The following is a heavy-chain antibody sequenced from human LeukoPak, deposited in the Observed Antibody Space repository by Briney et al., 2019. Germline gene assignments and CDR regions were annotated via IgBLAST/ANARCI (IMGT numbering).Heavy chain of an antibody. CDR2: IDSSSSYT. CDR1: RFTFSDYY. Sequence: GGSLRLSCAASRFTFSDYYMSWIRQAPGKGLEWLSYIDSSSSYTNYADSVKGRFTISRDNAKNSLYLQMNSLRAEDTAVYYCARGTLVTTRVTDYWGQGTLVTVSS. CDR3: ARGTLVTTRVTDY. J-gene: IGHJ4*02. D-gene: IGHD4-17*01. V-gene: IGHV3-11*05.